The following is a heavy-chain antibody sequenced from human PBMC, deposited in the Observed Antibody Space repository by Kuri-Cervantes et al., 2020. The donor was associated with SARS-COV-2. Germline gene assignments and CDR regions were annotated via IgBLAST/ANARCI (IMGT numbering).Heavy chain of an antibody. J-gene: IGHJ6*03. CDR2: IWYDGKSE. V-gene: IGHV3-33*08. CDR1: GFSLTNYA. Sequence: GESLKISCGASGFSLTNYAIHWVRQAPGKGLEWVSVIWYDGKSEYYAGSVRGRFNISRDTSKNTVSLHMNSLRAEDTAMYYCATGAANSYMDVWGRGTPVTVSS. CDR3: ATGAANSYMDV. D-gene: IGHD3-10*01.